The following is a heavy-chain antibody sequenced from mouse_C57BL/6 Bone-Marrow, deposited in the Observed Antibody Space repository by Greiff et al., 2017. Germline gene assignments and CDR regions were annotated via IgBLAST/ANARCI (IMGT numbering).Heavy chain of an antibody. Sequence: QVQLKQPGAELVKPGASVKMSCKASGYTFTSYWITWVKQRPGQGLEWIGDIYPGSGSTNYNEKFKSKATLTVDTSSSTAYMQLSSLTSEDSAVXSFARVEGGPRRGGHYAMDYSGQGTSLTVSS. CDR3: ARVEGGPRRGGHYAMDY. J-gene: IGHJ4*01. V-gene: IGHV1-55*01. D-gene: IGHD2-12*01. CDR2: IYPGSGST. CDR1: GYTFTSYW.